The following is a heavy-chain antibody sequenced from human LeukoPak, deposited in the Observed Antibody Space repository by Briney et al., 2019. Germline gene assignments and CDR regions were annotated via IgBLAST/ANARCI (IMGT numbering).Heavy chain of an antibody. D-gene: IGHD1-1*01. V-gene: IGHV1-69*05. CDR1: GGSFSSHA. CDR3: ARGIWNDVGYYYYYYMDV. J-gene: IGHJ6*03. CDR2: IIPIFGTT. Sequence: ASVKVSCKASGGSFSSHATTWVRQAPGQGLEWVGGIIPIFGTTNYAQKFQGRVTIIMDESTSTAYMELSSLRSEDTAVYYCARGIWNDVGYYYYYYMDVWGKGTTVTVSS.